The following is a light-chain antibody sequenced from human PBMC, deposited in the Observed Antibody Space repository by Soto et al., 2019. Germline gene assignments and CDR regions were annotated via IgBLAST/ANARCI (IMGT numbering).Light chain of an antibody. CDR1: QDIRKY. V-gene: IGKV1-33*01. CDR3: LRYDHPPYT. J-gene: IGKJ2*01. Sequence: DIQLTQSPSSLSATVGDRVTITCQASQDIRKYLNWYQQKPGKAPKLLIYDASNRETGLPSRFSGSGSGTDFSLSIDSLQPEDSATYYCLRYDHPPYTFGQGTTLEIK. CDR2: DAS.